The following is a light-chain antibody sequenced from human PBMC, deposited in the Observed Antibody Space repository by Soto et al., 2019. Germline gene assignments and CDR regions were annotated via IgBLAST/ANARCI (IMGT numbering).Light chain of an antibody. J-gene: IGLJ7*01. V-gene: IGLV1-44*01. CDR2: IDD. CDR1: TSNIAGNT. CDR3: ATWYDSLNAAV. Sequence: QSVLTQPPSLSGTPGQRVTISCSGSTSNIAGNTVHWYQHLPETAPKLLIYIDDQRPSGVPDRFSCSKSGTSASLAISGLQSEDEADYYCATWYDSLNAAVFGGGTQLTVL.